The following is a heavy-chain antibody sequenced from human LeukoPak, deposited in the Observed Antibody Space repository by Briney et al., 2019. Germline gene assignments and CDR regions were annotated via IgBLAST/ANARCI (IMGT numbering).Heavy chain of an antibody. V-gene: IGHV3-30-3*01. CDR2: ISYDGSNK. D-gene: IGHD5-18*01. CDR3: ARDGIEYTAMASFDY. CDR1: GFTFSSYA. Sequence: GRSPRLSCAASGFTFSSYAMHWVRQAPGKGLEWVAVISYDGSNKYYADSVKGRFTISRDNSKNTLYLQMNSLRAEDTAVYYCARDGIEYTAMASFDYWGQGTLVTVSS. J-gene: IGHJ4*02.